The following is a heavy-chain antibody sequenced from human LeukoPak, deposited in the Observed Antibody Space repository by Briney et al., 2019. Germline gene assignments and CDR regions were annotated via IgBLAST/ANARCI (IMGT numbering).Heavy chain of an antibody. Sequence: GGSLRLSCAASGFTFSDYHMSWIRQAPGKGLEWVSYISNSGNTIYYADSVKGRFTISRDNAKNSLYLQMNSLRDEDTVVYYCGRGGGGAIDKDNWFDPWGQGTLVTVSS. CDR3: GRGGGGAIDKDNWFDP. D-gene: IGHD3-16*01. CDR1: GFTFSDYH. V-gene: IGHV3-11*04. CDR2: ISNSGNTI. J-gene: IGHJ5*02.